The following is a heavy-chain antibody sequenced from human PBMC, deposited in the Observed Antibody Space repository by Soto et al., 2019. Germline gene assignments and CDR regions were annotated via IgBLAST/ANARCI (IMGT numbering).Heavy chain of an antibody. Sequence: QVQLQESGPGLVKPSGTLSLTCAVSSGSISSSNWWSWVRQPPGKGLEWIGEIYHSGSTNYNPSLKNRVTISVDKSKNQFTLKLSSVTAADTAVYYCAGAGWLAVAAAFDYWGQGTLVTVSS. D-gene: IGHD6-19*01. CDR3: AGAGWLAVAAAFDY. CDR2: IYHSGST. V-gene: IGHV4-4*02. J-gene: IGHJ4*02. CDR1: SGSISSSNW.